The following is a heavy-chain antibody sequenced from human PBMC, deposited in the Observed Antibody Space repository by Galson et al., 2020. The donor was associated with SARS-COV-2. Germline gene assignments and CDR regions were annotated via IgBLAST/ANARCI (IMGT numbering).Heavy chain of an antibody. J-gene: IGHJ4*02. D-gene: IGHD3-16*02. V-gene: IGHV4-34*01. CDR1: GGSFSGYY. Sequence: SQASETLSLTCAVYGGSFSGYYWSWIRQPPGKGLEWIGEINHSGSTNYNPSLKSRVTISVDTSKNQFSLKLSSVTAADTAVYYCARGFIMITFGGVIAEYFDYWGQGTLVTVSS. CDR3: ARGFIMITFGGVIAEYFDY. CDR2: INHSGST.